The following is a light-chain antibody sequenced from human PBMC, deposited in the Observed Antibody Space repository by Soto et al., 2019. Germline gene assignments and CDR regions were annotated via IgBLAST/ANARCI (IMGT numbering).Light chain of an antibody. CDR1: SSDVCVPNN. Sequence: QSVLSHPPSSSCSPGPSVSISCTGSSSDVCVPNNVSCDQQLPGTAPKHFIYDVIKRNSVLTHRFPSTKTGSKDTVTVSGLYDDDEAEYHCFSYAGGHNFVFGTGT. J-gene: IGLJ1*01. CDR2: DVI. V-gene: IGLV2-8*01. CDR3: FSYAGGHNFV.